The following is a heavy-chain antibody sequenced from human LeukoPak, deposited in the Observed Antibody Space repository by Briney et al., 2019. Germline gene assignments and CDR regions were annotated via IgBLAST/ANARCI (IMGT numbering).Heavy chain of an antibody. J-gene: IGHJ4*02. CDR3: ARSRWSSTSCYRTRYFDY. D-gene: IGHD2-2*01. CDR1: GLTFSSYS. Sequence: GGSLRLSCAASGLTFSSYSMNWVRQAPGKGLEWVSSISSSSSYIYYADSVKGRFTISRDNAKNSLYLQMNSLRAEDTAVYYCARSRWSSTSCYRTRYFDYWGQGTLVTVSS. CDR2: ISSSSSYI. V-gene: IGHV3-21*01.